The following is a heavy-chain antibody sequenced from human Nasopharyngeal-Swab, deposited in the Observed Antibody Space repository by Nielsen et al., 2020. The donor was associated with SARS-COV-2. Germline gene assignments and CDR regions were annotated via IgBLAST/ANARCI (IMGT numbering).Heavy chain of an antibody. CDR2: IIPIFGTA. D-gene: IGHD6-13*01. J-gene: IGHJ6*03. CDR3: ARAGEQQLLYYYYMDV. V-gene: IGHV1-69*06. CDR1: VGTFSSYA. Sequence: SVKVSCKASVGTFSSYAISWVRQAPGQGLEWMGGIIPIFGTANYAQKFQGRVTITADKSTSTAYMELSSLRSEDTAVYYCARAGEQQLLYYYYMDVWGKGTTVTVSS.